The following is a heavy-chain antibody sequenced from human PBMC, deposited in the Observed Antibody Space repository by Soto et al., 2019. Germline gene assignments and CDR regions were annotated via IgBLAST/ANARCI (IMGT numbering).Heavy chain of an antibody. CDR2: IYHSGST. D-gene: IGHD2-2*01. V-gene: IGHV4-30-2*01. CDR3: ARGYCSSTSCFRFFDY. Sequence: QLQLQESGSGLVKPSQTLSLTCAVSGGSISSGGYSWSWIRQPPGKGLEWIGYIYHSGSTYYNPSLKSRVTISVDRSKNQFSLKLSSVTAADTAVYYCARGYCSSTSCFRFFDYWGQGTLVTVSS. J-gene: IGHJ4*02. CDR1: GGSISSGGYS.